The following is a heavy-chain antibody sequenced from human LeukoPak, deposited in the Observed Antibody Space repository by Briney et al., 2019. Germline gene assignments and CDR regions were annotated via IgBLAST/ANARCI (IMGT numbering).Heavy chain of an antibody. D-gene: IGHD2-2*01. J-gene: IGHJ4*02. CDR1: GYSFSNYG. V-gene: IGHV3-30*02. CDR3: AKDLQVGPDAPYYFDY. Sequence: PGGSLRLSCAASGYSFSNYGMHWVRQIPGKGLEWVALIWYDGSKKYYADSVKGRFTISRDNSKNTLYLQMNSLRAEDTAVYYCAKDLQVGPDAPYYFDYWGQGTPVTVSS. CDR2: IWYDGSKK.